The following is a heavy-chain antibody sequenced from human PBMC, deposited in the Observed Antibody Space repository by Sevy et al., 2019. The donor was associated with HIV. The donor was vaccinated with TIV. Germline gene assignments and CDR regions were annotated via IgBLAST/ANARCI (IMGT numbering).Heavy chain of an antibody. V-gene: IGHV1-69*13. D-gene: IGHD3-16*01. J-gene: IGHJ5*02. CDR1: GGTFNNYA. CDR2: IISIFGTT. CDR3: AKTGRVGLGNWLDP. Sequence: ASVKVSCKASGGTFNNYAISWVRQAPGHGLEWMGGIISIFGTTNYAQKFQGRVTITADESTKTAYMELSSLRSEDTAMYYCAKTGRVGLGNWLDPWGQGTLVTVSS.